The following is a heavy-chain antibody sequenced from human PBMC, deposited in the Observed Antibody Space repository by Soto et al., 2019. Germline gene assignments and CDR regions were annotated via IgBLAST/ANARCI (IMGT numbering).Heavy chain of an antibody. CDR1: IFTFSVAW. CDR2: ITSKHDGGTT. Sequence: GGSLRLSCAASIFTFSVAWMHWLLQAPGKGLEWVGLITSKHDGGTTEYAAPVIGRFTISRDNAKNMLYLQMNSLRAEDTAVYYCAIRASYYDISGYFDYWGQGTLVTVSS. V-gene: IGHV3-15*05. CDR3: AIRASYYDISGYFDY. J-gene: IGHJ4*02. D-gene: IGHD3-22*01.